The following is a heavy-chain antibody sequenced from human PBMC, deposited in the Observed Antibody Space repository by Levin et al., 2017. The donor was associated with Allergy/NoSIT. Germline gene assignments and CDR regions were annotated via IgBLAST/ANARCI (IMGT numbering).Heavy chain of an antibody. Sequence: ASVKVSCKASGGTFSSYAISWVRQAPGQGLEWMGGIIPIFGTANYAQKFQGRVTITADESTSTAYMELSSLRSEDTAVYYCARDLSIAARPMVYYYGMDGWGQGTTVTVSS. D-gene: IGHD6-6*01. J-gene: IGHJ6*02. CDR3: ARDLSIAARPMVYYYGMDG. CDR1: GGTFSSYA. CDR2: IIPIFGTA. V-gene: IGHV1-69*13.